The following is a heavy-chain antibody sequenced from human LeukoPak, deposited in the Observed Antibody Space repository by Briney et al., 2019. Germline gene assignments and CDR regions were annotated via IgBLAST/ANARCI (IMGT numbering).Heavy chain of an antibody. J-gene: IGHJ4*02. V-gene: IGHV3-30*02. CDR2: IRYDGSNK. D-gene: IGHD6-6*01. Sequence: GGSLRLSCAASGFTFSSYGMHWVRQAPGKGLEWVAFIRYDGSNKYYADSVKGQFTISRDNSKNTLYLQVNSLRAEDTAMYYCRNFEYSSSSSDYWGQGTLVTVSS. CDR1: GFTFSSYG. CDR3: RNFEYSSSSSDY.